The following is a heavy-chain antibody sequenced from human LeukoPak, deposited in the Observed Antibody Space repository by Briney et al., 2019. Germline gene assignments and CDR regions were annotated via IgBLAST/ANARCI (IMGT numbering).Heavy chain of an antibody. Sequence: GWSLRLSYAASGFIFSRDWMHWVRQAPGKGLVWVSRMNSDGSTTNYADSVKGRFTISRDNSKNTLYLQMNSLRAEDTAVYYCVRALMGTSDHWGQGSLVTVSS. V-gene: IGHV3-74*01. CDR1: GFIFSRDW. CDR3: VRALMGTSDH. J-gene: IGHJ4*02. CDR2: MNSDGSTT. D-gene: IGHD7-27*01.